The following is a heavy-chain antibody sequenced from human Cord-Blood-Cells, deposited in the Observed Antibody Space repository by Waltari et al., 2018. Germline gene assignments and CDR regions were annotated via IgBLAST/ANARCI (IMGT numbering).Heavy chain of an antibody. CDR3: ARDGDP. CDR2: ISYDGSNK. V-gene: IGHV3-30-3*01. J-gene: IGHJ5*02. Sequence: QVQLVGSGGGVVQPGRDLRLSCAASGFTFRSYAMHWVRQAPGKGLEWVAVISYDGSNKDYADSVKGRFTISRDNSKNTLYLQMNSLRAEDTAGYYCARDGDPWGQGTLVTVSS. CDR1: GFTFRSYA.